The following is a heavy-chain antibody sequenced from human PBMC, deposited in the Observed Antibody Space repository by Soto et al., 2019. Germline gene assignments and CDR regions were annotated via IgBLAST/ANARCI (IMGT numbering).Heavy chain of an antibody. D-gene: IGHD5-18*01. Sequence: QAPLVESGGGVXQPGRSLRLSCAASGFTFTSYGMHWVRQAPGTRLEWVAVISYDGGLQHYADSVKGRFTISRDNSKNMVLLQMNSLRAEDTAVYYCVSDRGYGHASVPYSWGQGTLVSVSS. CDR2: ISYDGGLQ. V-gene: IGHV3-30*03. CDR3: VSDRGYGHASVPYS. CDR1: GFTFTSYG. J-gene: IGHJ4*02.